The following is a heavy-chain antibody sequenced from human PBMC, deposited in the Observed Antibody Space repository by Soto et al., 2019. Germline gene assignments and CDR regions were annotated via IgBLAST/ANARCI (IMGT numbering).Heavy chain of an antibody. J-gene: IGHJ4*02. CDR1: GGSFSGYY. CDR2: INHSGST. CDR3: ARFDILTGPPY. D-gene: IGHD3-9*01. V-gene: IGHV4-34*01. Sequence: XETLSLTFAVYGGSFSGYYWSWIRQPPGKGLEWIGEINHSGSTNYNPSLKSRVTISVDTSKNQFSLKLSSVTAADTAVYYCARFDILTGPPYWGQGTLVTVSS.